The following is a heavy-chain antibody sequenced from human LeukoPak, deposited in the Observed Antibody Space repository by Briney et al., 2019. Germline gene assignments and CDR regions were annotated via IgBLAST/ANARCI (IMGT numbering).Heavy chain of an antibody. CDR2: INHSGST. Sequence: SETLSLTCAVYGGSFSGYYWSWIRQPSGKGLEWIGEINHSGSTNYNPSLKSRVPISVDTSKNRFSLKLSSVTAADTAVYYCARGYYYVNYWGQGTLVTVSS. CDR1: GGSFSGYY. V-gene: IGHV4-34*01. J-gene: IGHJ4*02. CDR3: ARGYYYVNY. D-gene: IGHD3-22*01.